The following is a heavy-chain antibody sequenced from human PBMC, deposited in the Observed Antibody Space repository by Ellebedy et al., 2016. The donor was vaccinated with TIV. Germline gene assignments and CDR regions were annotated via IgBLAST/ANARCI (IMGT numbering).Heavy chain of an antibody. J-gene: IGHJ5*02. CDR3: ARSSWIGSGLMDWFDP. Sequence: SVKVSXKASRGTFSSYAISWVRQAPGQGLEWMGGIIPIFGTANYAQKFQGRVTITADESTSTAYMELSSLRSEDTAVYYCARSSWIGSGLMDWFDPWGQGTLVTVSS. V-gene: IGHV1-69*13. D-gene: IGHD3-10*01. CDR1: RGTFSSYA. CDR2: IIPIFGTA.